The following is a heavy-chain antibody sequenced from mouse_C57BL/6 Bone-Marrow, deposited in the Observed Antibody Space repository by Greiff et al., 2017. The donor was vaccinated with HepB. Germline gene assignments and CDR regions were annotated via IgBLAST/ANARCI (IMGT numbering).Heavy chain of an antibody. V-gene: IGHV1-64*01. D-gene: IGHD2-3*01. J-gene: IGHJ4*01. CDR2: IHPNSGIT. Sequence: QVQLQQPGAELVKPGASVKLSCKASGYTFTSYWMHWVKQRPGQGLEWIGMIHPNSGITNYNETFKSQATLTVDNSSSTAYMQLRSLTSADSAVYYCACYDTSIDYWGQGPSVTVSS. CDR3: ACYDTSIDY. CDR1: GYTFTSYW.